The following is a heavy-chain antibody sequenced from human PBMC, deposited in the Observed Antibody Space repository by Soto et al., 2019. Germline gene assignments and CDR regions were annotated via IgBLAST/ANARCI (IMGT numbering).Heavy chain of an antibody. CDR1: GYTFIDYY. V-gene: IGHV1-2*02. D-gene: IGHD3-3*01. Sequence: QVQVVQSGTEVKKPGASVKVSCKASGYTFIDYYMHWVRQAPGQGLEWMGWINPKSGGTNYAQKFQGRVTMTRDTSISTAYMELTRLRSDDTAIYYCARGGVTIFGVVDNWGQGTLFTVAP. CDR3: ARGGVTIFGVVDN. CDR2: INPKSGGT. J-gene: IGHJ4*02.